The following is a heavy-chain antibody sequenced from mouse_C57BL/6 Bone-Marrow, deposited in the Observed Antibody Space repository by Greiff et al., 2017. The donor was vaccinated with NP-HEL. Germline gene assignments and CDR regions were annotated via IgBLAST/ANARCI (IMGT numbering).Heavy chain of an antibody. CDR2: IDPETGGT. V-gene: IGHV1-15*01. CDR1: GYTFTDYE. CDR3: TREGDYLAMDY. Sequence: VQLQQSGAELVRPGASVTLSCKASGYTFTDYEMHWVKQTPVHGLEWIGAIDPETGGTAYNQKFKGKAILTADKSSSTAYMELRSLTSEDSAVYYCTREGDYLAMDYWGQGTSVTVSS. J-gene: IGHJ4*01.